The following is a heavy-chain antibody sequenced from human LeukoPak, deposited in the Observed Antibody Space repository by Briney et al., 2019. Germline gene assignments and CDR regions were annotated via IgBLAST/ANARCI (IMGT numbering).Heavy chain of an antibody. J-gene: IGHJ4*02. CDR1: GFTLSTYE. D-gene: IGHD5-12*01. Sequence: PGGSLRLSCAASGFTLSTYEMNWLRQAPGKGLEWVSYISTSGTTISHADSAKGRFTISRDNAKNSLYLQMNSLRAEDTAVYYCASLDSGYGADYWGQGTLVTVSS. CDR3: ASLDSGYGADY. V-gene: IGHV3-48*03. CDR2: ISTSGTTI.